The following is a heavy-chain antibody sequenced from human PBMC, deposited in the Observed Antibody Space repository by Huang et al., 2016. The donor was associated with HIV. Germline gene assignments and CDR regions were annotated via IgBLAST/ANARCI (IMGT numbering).Heavy chain of an antibody. J-gene: IGHJ5*02. CDR3: ARGRYGTPKA. V-gene: IGHV3-53*01. Sequence: EVPLVESGGGLVQPGGSLRLSCAASGFTVTSNYMTRVRQAPGKWLEWVSLLDQGGKAHYADSVKGRFTISGDISQNTVVLQMSSLRVEDTAVYYCARGRYGTPKAWGQGTLVTVSS. D-gene: IGHD5-18*01. CDR2: LDQGGKA. CDR1: GFTVTSNY.